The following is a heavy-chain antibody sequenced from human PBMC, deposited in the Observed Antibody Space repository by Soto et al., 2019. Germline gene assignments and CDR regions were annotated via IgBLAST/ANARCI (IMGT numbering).Heavy chain of an antibody. J-gene: IGHJ5*02. CDR2: IDYTGSA. Sequence: QLQLQESGPRLVQPSETLSLTCSVSGDSISTSNYYWSWVRQPPEMGPEWIGSIDYTGSAHYNPSLKSRVTISADTSENQFSLHLSSMTAADTAMYYCAKHSHHGRFSWGQGTLVTVSS. CDR3: AKHSHHGRFS. D-gene: IGHD1-26*01. CDR1: GDSISTSNYY. V-gene: IGHV4-39*01.